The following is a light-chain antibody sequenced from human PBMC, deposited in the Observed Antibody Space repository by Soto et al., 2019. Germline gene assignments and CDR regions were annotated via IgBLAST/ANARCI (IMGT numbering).Light chain of an antibody. CDR3: QHRSHWPPRP. V-gene: IGKV3-11*01. CDR2: DAS. J-gene: IGKJ4*01. Sequence: EIVLTQSPATLSLSPGERATLSCRASQTVDSYLVWYQQKPGQAPRLLIYDASIRATGIPARFIGSGSGTDFTLTISSLEPEDFSVYYCQHRSHWPPRPFGGGTKVEIK. CDR1: QTVDSY.